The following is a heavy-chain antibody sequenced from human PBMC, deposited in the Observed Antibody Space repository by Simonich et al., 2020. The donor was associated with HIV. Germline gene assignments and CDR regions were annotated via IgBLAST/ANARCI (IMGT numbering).Heavy chain of an antibody. CDR3: ARADESYSFWSGYYSYNGMDV. J-gene: IGHJ6*02. Sequence: QVQLQQWGAGLLKPSETLSLTCAVYGWSLSIYRWSWIRQPPGKGLEWIGEVNHSGSTSYNPSLKSRVTISVDTSKNQFSLELSSVTAADTAVYYCARADESYSFWSGYYSYNGMDVWGQGTTVTVS. V-gene: IGHV4-34*01. D-gene: IGHD3-3*01. CDR2: VNHSGST. CDR1: GWSLSIYR.